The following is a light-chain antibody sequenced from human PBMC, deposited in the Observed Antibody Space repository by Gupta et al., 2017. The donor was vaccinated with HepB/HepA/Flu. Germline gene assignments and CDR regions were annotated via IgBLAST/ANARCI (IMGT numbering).Light chain of an antibody. V-gene: IGLV3-21*03. J-gene: IGLJ2*01. CDR3: QVWDSSSDLGV. Sequence: SYVLTQPPSVSVAPGKTARITWGGNNIGSKSVHWYQKKPGQAPVVVVYDDSDRPSGLPGRFSGSNSGNTATMTISRVEAGDEADYYCQVWDSSSDLGVFGGGTKLTVL. CDR2: DDS. CDR1: NIGSKS.